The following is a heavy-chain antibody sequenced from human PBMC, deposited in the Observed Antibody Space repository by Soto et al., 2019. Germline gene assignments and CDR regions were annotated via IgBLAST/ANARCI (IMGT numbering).Heavy chain of an antibody. J-gene: IGHJ6*03. Sequence: GGSLRLSCAASGFTFSSYAMSWVRQAPGKGLEWVSAISGSGGSTYYADSVKGRFTISRDNSKNTLYLQMNSLRAEDTAVYYCAFRYSGYDLPNYYYYYMDVWGKGTTVTVSS. CDR2: ISGSGGST. CDR3: AFRYSGYDLPNYYYYYMDV. V-gene: IGHV3-23*01. D-gene: IGHD5-12*01. CDR1: GFTFSSYA.